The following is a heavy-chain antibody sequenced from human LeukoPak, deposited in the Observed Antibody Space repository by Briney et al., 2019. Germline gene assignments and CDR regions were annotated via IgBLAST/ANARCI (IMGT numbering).Heavy chain of an antibody. V-gene: IGHV3-9*03. D-gene: IGHD3-10*01. Sequence: GRSLRLSCAASGFTFSSYAMHWVRQAPGKGLEWVSGISRNSGSIGYADSVKGRFTISRDNAKNSLYLQMNSLRAEDMALYYCAKDSRGVLDYWGQGTLVTVSS. CDR2: ISRNSGSI. J-gene: IGHJ4*02. CDR1: GFTFSSYA. CDR3: AKDSRGVLDY.